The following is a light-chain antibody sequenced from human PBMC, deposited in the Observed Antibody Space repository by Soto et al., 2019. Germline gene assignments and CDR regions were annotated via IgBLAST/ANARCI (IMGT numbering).Light chain of an antibody. Sequence: DVQMTQSPSSLSASVGDRVTITCQASHDIGTYLTWYQHKSGKAPQLLIFDTSHSATGVPARFRGRGSDTYFTFSVTNLQPEDFAGYYCQHFDSFPLTFRGGTHVE. CDR1: HDIGTY. CDR3: QHFDSFPLT. CDR2: DTS. J-gene: IGKJ4*01. V-gene: IGKV1-33*01.